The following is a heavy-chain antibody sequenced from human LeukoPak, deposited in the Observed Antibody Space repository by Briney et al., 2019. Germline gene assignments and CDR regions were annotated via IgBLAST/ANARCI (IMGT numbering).Heavy chain of an antibody. J-gene: IGHJ4*02. CDR1: GGSISSYY. CDR2: IYYSGST. V-gene: IGHV4-59*01. D-gene: IGHD6-19*01. Sequence: KTSETLSLTCTVSGGSISSYYWSWIRQPPGKGLEWIGYIYYSGSTNYNPSLKSRVTISVDTSKNQFSLKLSSVTAADTAVYYCAGGWAYSSGWYEGSNDYWGQGTLVTVSS. CDR3: AGGWAYSSGWYEGSNDY.